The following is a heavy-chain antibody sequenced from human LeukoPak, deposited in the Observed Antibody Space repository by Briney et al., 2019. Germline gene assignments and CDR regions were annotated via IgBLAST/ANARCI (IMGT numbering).Heavy chain of an antibody. CDR2: INPILGIA. V-gene: IGHV1-69*04. J-gene: IGHJ4*02. D-gene: IGHD1-7*01. CDR1: GGTFSSYA. CDR3: ARGSFQTGTEYYFDY. Sequence: SVKVSCKASGGTFSSYAISWVRQAPGQGLEWMGRINPILGIANYAQKFQGRVTITADKSTSTAYMELSSLRSDDTAVYYCARGSFQTGTEYYFDYWGQGTLVTVSS.